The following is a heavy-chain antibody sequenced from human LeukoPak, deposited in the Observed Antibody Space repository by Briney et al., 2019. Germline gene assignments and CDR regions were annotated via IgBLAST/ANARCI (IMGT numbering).Heavy chain of an antibody. V-gene: IGHV3-23*01. CDR3: ANAYPASDTAPFDY. J-gene: IGHJ4*02. CDR1: GFTFSSYA. Sequence: GGSLRLSCAASGFTFSSYAMSWVRQAPGKGLEWVSAISGSGGSTYYADSVKGRFTISRDNSKNTLYLQMNSLRAEDTAVHYCANAYPASDTAPFDYWGQGTLVTVSS. CDR2: ISGSGGST. D-gene: IGHD5-18*01.